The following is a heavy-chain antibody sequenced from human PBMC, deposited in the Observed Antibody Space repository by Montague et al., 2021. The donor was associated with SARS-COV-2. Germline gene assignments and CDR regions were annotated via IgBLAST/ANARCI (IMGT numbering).Heavy chain of an antibody. CDR3: TTLLERDVDY. Sequence: SLRLSCAATGFTFSSFWMSWVRQAPGKGLEWVANINHNGIDMYYXDSVKGRFTISRDNAKNSLSLQMDSLRDEDTAVYYCTTLLERDVDYWGRGTLLTVSS. V-gene: IGHV3-7*01. D-gene: IGHD3-3*01. CDR1: GFTFSSFW. J-gene: IGHJ4*02. CDR2: INHNGIDM.